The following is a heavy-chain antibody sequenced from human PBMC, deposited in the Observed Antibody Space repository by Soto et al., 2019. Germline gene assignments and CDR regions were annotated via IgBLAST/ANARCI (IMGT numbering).Heavy chain of an antibody. V-gene: IGHV1-8*01. Sequence: QVQLVQSGAEVKKPGASVKVSCKASGYTFTSYDINWVRQATGQGLEWMGWMNPNSGNTGYAQKFQGRVTMTRNTSMSTAYMELSSLGSEDTAVYYCAGGGNSGYYYGMDVWGQGTTVTVSS. D-gene: IGHD4-4*01. CDR3: AGGGNSGYYYGMDV. CDR2: MNPNSGNT. J-gene: IGHJ6*02. CDR1: GYTFTSYD.